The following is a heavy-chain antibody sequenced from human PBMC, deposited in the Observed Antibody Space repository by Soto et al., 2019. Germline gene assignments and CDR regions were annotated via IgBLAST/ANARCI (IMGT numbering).Heavy chain of an antibody. Sequence: EVQLVESGGGLVQPGGSLRLSCAASGFPFSRFWMSWVRQAPGKGLEWVANIKQDGREKYYVDSVKGRFIISRDNAKNSLYLKMNILRAEDTAVYYCVRGKAPWLRFVFDYWGQGNLVIVSS. J-gene: IGHJ4*02. CDR2: IKQDGREK. CDR1: GFPFSRFW. V-gene: IGHV3-7*03. D-gene: IGHD6-19*01. CDR3: VRGKAPWLRFVFDY.